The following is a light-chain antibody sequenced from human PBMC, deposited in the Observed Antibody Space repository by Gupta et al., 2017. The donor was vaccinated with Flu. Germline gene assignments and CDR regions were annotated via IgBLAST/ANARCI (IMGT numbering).Light chain of an antibody. J-gene: IGKJ2*01. CDR3: QQSDSTPFT. Sequence: PSSLSASVGDRVTITCRASQTISSSANWYQQKPGKAPRVLMYAASSLQSGVPSRFSGSGSGTDFTLTISRLQPEDFATYYCQQSDSTPFTFGQGTKLEIK. V-gene: IGKV1-39*01. CDR2: AAS. CDR1: QTISSS.